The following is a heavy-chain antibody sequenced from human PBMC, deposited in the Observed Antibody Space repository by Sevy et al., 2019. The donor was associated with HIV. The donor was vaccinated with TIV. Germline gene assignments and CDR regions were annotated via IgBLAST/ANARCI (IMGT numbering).Heavy chain of an antibody. CDR2: INTDGSVT. J-gene: IGHJ4*02. CDR1: GFTFSNYW. CDR3: ARDRRNYSGQYFDF. D-gene: IGHD1-7*01. V-gene: IGHV3-74*01. Sequence: GGSLRLSCAASGFTFSNYWMHWVRQAPGKGLVWVSRINTDGSVTSYADSVTGRSNADSVKGRFTISRDNAKNTLYLQMNSLTVEDTAVYYCARDRRNYSGQYFDFWGQGTLVTVSS.